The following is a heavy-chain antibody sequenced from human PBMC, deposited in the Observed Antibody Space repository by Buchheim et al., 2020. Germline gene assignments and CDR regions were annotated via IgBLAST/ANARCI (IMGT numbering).Heavy chain of an antibody. CDR2: INQAGNEK. D-gene: IGHD1-26*01. CDR1: GFTFSRNW. CDR3: SMGNTFDI. J-gene: IGHJ3*02. Sequence: EVQLVESGGGLVQPGGSLRLPCVASGFTFSRNWMTWVRQVPGRGLEWVANINQAGNEKYYVDSVKGRFTISRDNAKNSLFLQMNSLRAEDTAVYYCSMGNTFDIWGQGT. V-gene: IGHV3-7*01.